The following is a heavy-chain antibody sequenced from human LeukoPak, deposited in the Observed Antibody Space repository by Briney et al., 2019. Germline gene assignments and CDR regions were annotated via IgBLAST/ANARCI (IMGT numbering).Heavy chain of an antibody. J-gene: IGHJ4*02. V-gene: IGHV3-11*01. CDR2: ISSSGSTI. CDR1: GFTFSDYY. CDR3: ARTEGSGSYHGDY. Sequence: GGSLRLSCAAYGFTFSDYYMSWIRQAPGKGLEWASYISSSGSTIYYADSVKGRFTISRDNAKNSLYLQMNSLRAEDTAVYYCARTEGSGSYHGDYWGQGTLVTVSS. D-gene: IGHD3-10*01.